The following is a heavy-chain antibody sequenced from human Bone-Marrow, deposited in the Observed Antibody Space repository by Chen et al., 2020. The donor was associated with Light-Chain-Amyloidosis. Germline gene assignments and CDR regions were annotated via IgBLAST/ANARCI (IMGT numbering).Heavy chain of an antibody. J-gene: IGHJ4*02. Sequence: VRLVESGGGVVRPGGSLRLSCTVSGFVFPTYGFQWARQAPGKGLEWVSLVRFDGSDKYYADSVKGRFTISRDDSKNTLYLQMNSLRPEDTAVYYCAQLYSYGRPFKHWGQGTLVSVSS. V-gene: IGHV3-30*02. CDR2: VRFDGSDK. CDR1: GFVFPTYG. D-gene: IGHD5-18*01. CDR3: AQLYSYGRPFKH.